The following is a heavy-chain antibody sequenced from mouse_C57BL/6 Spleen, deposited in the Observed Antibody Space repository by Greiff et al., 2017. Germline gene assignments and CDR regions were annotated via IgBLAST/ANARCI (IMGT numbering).Heavy chain of an antibody. CDR1: GFNIKDDY. CDR3: TEGESGFAY. J-gene: IGHJ3*01. V-gene: IGHV14-4*01. CDR2: IDPENGDT. Sequence: DVKLVESGAELVRPGASVKLSCTASGFNIKDDYMHWVKQKPEQGLEWIGWIDPENGDTEYAAKFQGKATITADTSSNTAYLQLSSLTSEDTAVYYCTEGESGFAYWGQGTLVTVSA.